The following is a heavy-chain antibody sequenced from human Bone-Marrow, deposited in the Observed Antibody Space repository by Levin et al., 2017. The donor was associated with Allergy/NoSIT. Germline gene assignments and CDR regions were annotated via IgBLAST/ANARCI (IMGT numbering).Heavy chain of an antibody. CDR1: GYTFTGYY. J-gene: IGHJ6*02. CDR2: INPNSGGT. V-gene: IGHV1-2*06. CDR3: ALPSVPYYYYGMDV. D-gene: IGHD2-2*01. Sequence: ASVKVSCKASGYTFTGYYMHWVRQAPGQGLEWMGRINPNSGGTNYAQKFQGRVTMTRDTSISTAYMELSRLRSDDTAVYYCALPSVPYYYYGMDVWGQGTTVTVSS.